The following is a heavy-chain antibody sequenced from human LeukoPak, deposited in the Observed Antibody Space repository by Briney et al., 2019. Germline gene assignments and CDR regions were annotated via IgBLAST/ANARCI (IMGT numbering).Heavy chain of an antibody. CDR2: IYHSRST. CDR1: GGSISSGGYS. Sequence: PSQTLSLTCAVSGGSISSGGYSWSWIRQPPGKGLEWIGYIYHSRSTYYNPSLKSRVTISVDRSKNQFSLKLSSVTAADTAVYYCARGNSRYYYYGMDVWGKGTTVTVSS. V-gene: IGHV4-30-2*01. J-gene: IGHJ6*04. CDR3: ARGNSRYYYYGMDV. D-gene: IGHD1-7*01.